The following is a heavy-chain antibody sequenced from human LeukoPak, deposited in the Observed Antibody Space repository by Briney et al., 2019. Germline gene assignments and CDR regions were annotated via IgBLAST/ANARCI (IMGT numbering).Heavy chain of an antibody. D-gene: IGHD3-10*01. Sequence: PGRSLRLSCAASGFTFSTYSMKWVRQAPGKGLEWVSYISSSSGTIYYADSVKGRFTISRDDAKNSLYLQMNGLRDEDTAVYYCARDRSDYYGSGSYSEGSYWGQGTLVTVSS. CDR3: ARDRSDYYGSGSYSEGSY. V-gene: IGHV3-48*02. J-gene: IGHJ4*02. CDR2: ISSSSGTI. CDR1: GFTFSTYS.